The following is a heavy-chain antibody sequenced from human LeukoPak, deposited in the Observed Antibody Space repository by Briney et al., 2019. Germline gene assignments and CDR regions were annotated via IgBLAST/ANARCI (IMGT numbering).Heavy chain of an antibody. J-gene: IGHJ5*02. Sequence: ALVKVSCKASGYTFTSYGISWVRQAPGQGLEWMGWISAYNANTNYAQKLQGRVTMTTDTSTSTAYMELRSLRSDDTAVYYCARDWRSIGWFDPWGQGTLVTVSS. D-gene: IGHD6-13*01. CDR2: ISAYNANT. CDR1: GYTFTSYG. CDR3: ARDWRSIGWFDP. V-gene: IGHV1-18*01.